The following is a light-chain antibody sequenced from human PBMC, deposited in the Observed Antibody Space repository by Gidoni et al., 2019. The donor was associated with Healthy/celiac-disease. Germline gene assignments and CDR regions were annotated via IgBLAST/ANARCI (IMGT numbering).Light chain of an antibody. CDR3: QQSYSTPRT. Sequence: DIQITQSPSSLSASVGDRVTITCRASQSISSYLNWYQQKPGKAPKHLIYAASSLQSGVPSRFSGSGSGTDFTLTISSLQPEDFATYYCQQSYSTPRTFGQGTKVEIK. J-gene: IGKJ1*01. CDR2: AAS. V-gene: IGKV1-39*01. CDR1: QSISSY.